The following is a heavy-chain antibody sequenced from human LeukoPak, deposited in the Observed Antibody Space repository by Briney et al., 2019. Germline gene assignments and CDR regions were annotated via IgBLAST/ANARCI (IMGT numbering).Heavy chain of an antibody. CDR2: ISSSGSTI. CDR1: GFTFSDYY. V-gene: IGHV3-11*01. CDR3: ARSYDLWMAGLYFDY. D-gene: IGHD3-3*01. J-gene: IGHJ4*02. Sequence: PGGSLRLSCAASGFTFSDYYMSWIRQAPGKGLEWVSYISSSGSTIYYADSVKGRFTISGDNAKNSLYLQMNSLRAEDTAVYYCARSYDLWMAGLYFDYWGQGTLVTVSS.